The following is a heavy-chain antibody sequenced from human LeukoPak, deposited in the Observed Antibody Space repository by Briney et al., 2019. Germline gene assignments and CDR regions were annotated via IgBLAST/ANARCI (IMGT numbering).Heavy chain of an antibody. Sequence: GESLKISCXGSGYSFTSYWIGWVRQMPGKGLKWVGIIYPNDSDTRYSPSFQGQVTISADKSISTAYLQWGSLKASDTAMYYCARRRGSSTGQFDCWGQGTLVTV. D-gene: IGHD2-2*01. J-gene: IGHJ4*02. V-gene: IGHV5-51*01. CDR1: GYSFTSYW. CDR3: ARRRGSSTGQFDC. CDR2: IYPNDSDT.